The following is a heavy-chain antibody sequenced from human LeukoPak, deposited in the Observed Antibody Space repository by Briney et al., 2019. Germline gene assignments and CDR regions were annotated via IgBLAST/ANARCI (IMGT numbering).Heavy chain of an antibody. V-gene: IGHV1-18*01. D-gene: IGHD6-13*01. Sequence: ASGKVSCKASGYTFTSYGISWVRQAPGQGLEWMGWISAYNGNTNYAQKLQGRVTMTTDTSTSTAYMELRSLRSDDTAVYYCARGRRQPPANWFDPWGQGTLVTVSS. J-gene: IGHJ5*02. CDR2: ISAYNGNT. CDR3: ARGRRQPPANWFDP. CDR1: GYTFTSYG.